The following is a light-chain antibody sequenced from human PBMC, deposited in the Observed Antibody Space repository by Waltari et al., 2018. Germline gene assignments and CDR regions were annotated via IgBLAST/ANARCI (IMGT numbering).Light chain of an antibody. CDR2: LDSDGSQ. Sequence: QLVLTQSPSASASLGASVKLTCTLSSGHNSYAIAWHQQQPEKGPRYLMKLDSDGSQNRGDGVPDRFSGSSSGAERYLTISRLQSEDEADYYCQTWDAGIVLFGGGTKLTVL. J-gene: IGLJ2*01. CDR1: SGHNSYA. V-gene: IGLV4-69*01. CDR3: QTWDAGIVL.